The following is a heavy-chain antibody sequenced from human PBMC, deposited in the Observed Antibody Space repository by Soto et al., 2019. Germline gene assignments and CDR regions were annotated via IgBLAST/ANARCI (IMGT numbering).Heavy chain of an antibody. V-gene: IGHV3-30-3*01. CDR1: GFTFSSYA. Sequence: GGSLRLFCAASGFTFSSYAMHWVRQAPGKGLGWVAVISYDGSNKYYADSVKGRFTISRDNSKNTLYLQMNSLRAEDTAVYYCARDSLDIVVVVAATRGSYGMDVWGQGTTVTVSS. CDR2: ISYDGSNK. J-gene: IGHJ6*02. D-gene: IGHD2-15*01. CDR3: ARDSLDIVVVVAATRGSYGMDV.